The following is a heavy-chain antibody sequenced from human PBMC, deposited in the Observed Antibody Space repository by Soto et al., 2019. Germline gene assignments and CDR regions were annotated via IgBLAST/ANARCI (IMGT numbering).Heavy chain of an antibody. D-gene: IGHD1-1*01. CDR1: GGSISSGGYY. J-gene: IGHJ3*02. CDR2: IYYSGST. Sequence: SETLSLTCTVSGGSISSGGYYWSWIRQHPGQGLEWIGYIYYSGSTYYNPSLKSRVTISVDTSKNQFSLKVSSVTAADTAVYYCARYLDPTSAFDIWGQGTMVTVSS. CDR3: ARYLDPTSAFDI. V-gene: IGHV4-31*03.